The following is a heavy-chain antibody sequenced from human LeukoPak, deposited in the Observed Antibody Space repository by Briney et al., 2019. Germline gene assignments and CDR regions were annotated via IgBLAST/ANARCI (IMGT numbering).Heavy chain of an antibody. CDR1: GGSISSSSFY. V-gene: IGHV4-39*01. CDR2: INYGGST. CDR3: ARVLRYFDWPCDY. D-gene: IGHD3-9*01. Sequence: SETLSRTCTISGGSISSSSFYWGWIRQPPGKGLEWIGSINYGGSTSYNPSLKNRVTVSLDTSKTQFSLRLSSVTAADTAVYYCARVLRYFDWPCDYWGQGTLVTVSS. J-gene: IGHJ4*02.